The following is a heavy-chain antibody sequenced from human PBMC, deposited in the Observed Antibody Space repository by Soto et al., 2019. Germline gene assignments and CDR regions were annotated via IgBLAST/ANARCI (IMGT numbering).Heavy chain of an antibody. J-gene: IGHJ3*01. CDR3: ARRLDDRADEGFDV. Sequence: QVHLVQSGAEVRKPGSSVKVSCKTSGGTFSTYTIYWVRQAPGQGLEWMGRIIPLFGTTRYAQNFQDRVTITAEESTSTTYMELSSLRAEDTALYYCARRLDDRADEGFDVWGERTAVTVSA. D-gene: IGHD3-16*01. CDR2: IIPLFGTT. CDR1: GGTFSTYT. V-gene: IGHV1-69*18.